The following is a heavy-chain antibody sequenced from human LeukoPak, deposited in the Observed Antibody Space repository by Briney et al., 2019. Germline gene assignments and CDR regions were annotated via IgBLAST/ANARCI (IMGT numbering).Heavy chain of an antibody. CDR3: ACCIAAAGTYYYYYYFMDV. D-gene: IGHD6-13*01. J-gene: IGHJ6*03. Sequence: NPSETLSLTCTVSGGSISSSNYYWGWIRQPPGKGLEWIGSIYYSGSTYYNPSLKSRVTISVDTSTNQFSLKLSSVTAADTAVYYCACCIAAAGTYYYYYYFMDVWGKGTTVTVSS. CDR1: GGSISSSNYY. V-gene: IGHV4-39*01. CDR2: IYYSGST.